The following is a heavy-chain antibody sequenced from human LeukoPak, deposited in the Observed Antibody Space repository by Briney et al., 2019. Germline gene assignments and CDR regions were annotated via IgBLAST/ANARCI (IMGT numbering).Heavy chain of an antibody. CDR1: GFTFSSYW. D-gene: IGHD3-16*02. V-gene: IGHV3-7*01. Sequence: GGSLRLSCAASGFTFSSYWMSWVRQAPGKGLEWVANIKQDGSEKYYVDPVKGRFTISRDNAKNSLYLQMNSLRAEDTAVYYCARGYYDYVWGSYRYTGYFDLWGRGTLVTVSS. CDR2: IKQDGSEK. J-gene: IGHJ2*01. CDR3: ARGYYDYVWGSYRYTGYFDL.